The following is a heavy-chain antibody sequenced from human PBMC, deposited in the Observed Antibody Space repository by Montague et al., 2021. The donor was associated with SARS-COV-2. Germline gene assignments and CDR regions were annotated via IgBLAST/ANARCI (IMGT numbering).Heavy chain of an antibody. J-gene: IGHJ6*02. V-gene: IGHV4-61*02. CDR1: GGSISSGSYY. Sequence: TLSLTCTVSGGSISSGSYYWSWIRQPAGKGLEWIGRIYSSGSTNYNPSLKSRVTMSVDTSKNQFSLKVSSVTAADTAVYYCARAYGDYSYYYGLDVWGQGTTVTVSS. CDR2: IYSSGST. CDR3: ARAYGDYSYYYGLDV. D-gene: IGHD4-17*01.